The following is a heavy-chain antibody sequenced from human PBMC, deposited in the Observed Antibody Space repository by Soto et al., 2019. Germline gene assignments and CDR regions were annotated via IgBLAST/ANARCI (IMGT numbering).Heavy chain of an antibody. Sequence: GGSLRLSCAASGFTFSSYGMHWVRQAPGKGLEWVAVIWYDGSNKYYADSVKGRFTISRDNSKNTLYLQMNSLRAEDTAVYYCARAPWTLRLGESDGSPDYYYYYGMDVWGQGTTVTVSS. V-gene: IGHV3-33*01. CDR2: IWYDGSNK. CDR1: GFTFSSYG. CDR3: ARAPWTLRLGESDGSPDYYYYYGMDV. D-gene: IGHD3-10*01. J-gene: IGHJ6*02.